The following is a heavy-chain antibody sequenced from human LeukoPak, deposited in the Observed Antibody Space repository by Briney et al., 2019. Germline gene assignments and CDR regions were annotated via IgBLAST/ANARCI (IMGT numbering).Heavy chain of an antibody. CDR3: ARDGGVGASPTIDY. CDR1: GYTFTGYY. CDR2: INPNSGGT. D-gene: IGHD1-26*01. J-gene: IGHJ4*02. Sequence: ASVKVSCKASGYTFTGYYMHWVRQAPGQGLKWMGWINPNSGGTNYAQKFQGRVTMTRDTSISTAYMELSRPRSDDTAVYYCARDGGVGASPTIDYWGQGTLVTVSS. V-gene: IGHV1-2*02.